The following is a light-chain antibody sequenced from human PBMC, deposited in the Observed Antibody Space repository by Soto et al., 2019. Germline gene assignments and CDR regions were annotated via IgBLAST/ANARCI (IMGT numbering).Light chain of an antibody. Sequence: DIQMTQSPSSLSASVGDRVTITCRASQGISKYLAWYQQKPGKVPKLLIYAASTLQSGVPSRFSGSGSGTDFTLTISSMQPEDVATSYCKTYNTAPRGLTFGQGTNVDIK. V-gene: IGKV1-27*01. CDR3: KTYNTAPRGLT. CDR1: QGISKY. J-gene: IGKJ3*01. CDR2: AAS.